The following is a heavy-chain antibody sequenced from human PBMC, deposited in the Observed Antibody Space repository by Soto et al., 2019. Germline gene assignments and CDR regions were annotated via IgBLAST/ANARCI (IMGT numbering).Heavy chain of an antibody. J-gene: IGHJ6*03. CDR2: IKQDGSEK. CDR1: GFTFSSYW. D-gene: IGHD5-12*01. Sequence: GGSLRLSCAASGFTFSSYWMSWVRQAPGKGLEWVANIKQDGSEKYYVDSVKGRFTISRDNAKNSLYLQMNSLRAEDTAVYYCARGPTNRDIVATMAGSYYYYMDVWGKGTTVTVSS. CDR3: ARGPTNRDIVATMAGSYYYYMDV. V-gene: IGHV3-7*01.